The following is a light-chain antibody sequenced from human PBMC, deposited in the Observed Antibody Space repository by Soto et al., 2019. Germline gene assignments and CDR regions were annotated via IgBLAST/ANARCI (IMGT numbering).Light chain of an antibody. CDR2: EVS. CDR3: SSYAGSNNYVV. Sequence: QSALTQPPSASGSPGQSVTISCTGTSSDVGGYNYVSWYQQHPGKAPKLMIYEVSKRPSGVPDRFSGSRSGNTASLTVSGLQADAEGDYYCSSYAGSNNYVVFGGGTKLTVL. J-gene: IGLJ2*01. V-gene: IGLV2-8*01. CDR1: SSDVGGYNY.